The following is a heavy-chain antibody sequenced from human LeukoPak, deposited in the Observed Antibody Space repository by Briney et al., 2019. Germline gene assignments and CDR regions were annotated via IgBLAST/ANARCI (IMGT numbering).Heavy chain of an antibody. CDR2: INQDGSGK. Sequence: GGSLRLSCAASGFTFSSSWMSRVRQAPGKGLEWVANINQDGSGKYYLDSLRGRFTISRDNAKNSLYLQVNSLRAEDTAVYYCVRGVDYWGQGILVTVSS. J-gene: IGHJ4*02. V-gene: IGHV3-7*04. CDR3: VRGVDY. CDR1: GFTFSSSW.